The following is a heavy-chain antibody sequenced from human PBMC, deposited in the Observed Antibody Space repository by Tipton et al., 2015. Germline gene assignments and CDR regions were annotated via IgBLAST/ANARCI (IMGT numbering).Heavy chain of an antibody. J-gene: IGHJ4*02. V-gene: IGHV4-38-2*01. D-gene: IGHD4-23*01. CDR3: ARARGRHGGLFDS. CDR2: IYHSGST. CDR1: GYFISSGHF. Sequence: GLVKPSETLSLTCGVSGYFISSGHFWGWVRQTPGKGLEWIGSIYHSGSTYYNPSLKSRVTISVDTSKNQFSLKMSSVTASDTAVYYCARARGRHGGLFDSWGQGILVTVSS.